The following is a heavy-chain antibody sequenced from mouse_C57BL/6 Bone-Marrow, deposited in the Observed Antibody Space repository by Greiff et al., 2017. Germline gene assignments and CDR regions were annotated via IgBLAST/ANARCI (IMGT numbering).Heavy chain of an antibody. CDR2: INPGSGGT. V-gene: IGHV1-54*01. CDR1: GYAFTNYL. J-gene: IGHJ4*01. D-gene: IGHD2-4*01. CDR3: ARSDYDAYAMDY. Sequence: QVQLKESGAELVRPGTSVKVSCKASGYAFTNYLIEWVKQRPGQGLEWIGVINPGSGGTNYNEKFKGKATLTADKSSSTAYMQLSSLTSEDSAVYFCARSDYDAYAMDYWGQGTSVTVSS.